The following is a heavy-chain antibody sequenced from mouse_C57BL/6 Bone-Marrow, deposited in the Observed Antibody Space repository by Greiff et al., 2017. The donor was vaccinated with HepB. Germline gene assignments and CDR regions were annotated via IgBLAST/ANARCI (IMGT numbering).Heavy chain of an antibody. D-gene: IGHD2-1*01. CDR1: GYTFTSYW. V-gene: IGHV1-64*01. Sequence: QVQLQQSGAELVKPGASVKLSCKASGYTFTSYWMHWVKQRPGQGLEWIGMIHPNSGSTNYNEKFKSKATLTVDKSSSTAYMQLSSLTSEDSAVYYCARDYYGNCFAYWGQGTLVTVSA. CDR2: IHPNSGST. CDR3: ARDYYGNCFAY. J-gene: IGHJ3*01.